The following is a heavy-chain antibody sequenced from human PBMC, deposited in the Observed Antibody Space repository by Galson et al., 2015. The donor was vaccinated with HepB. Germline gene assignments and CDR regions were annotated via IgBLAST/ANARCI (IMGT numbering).Heavy chain of an antibody. V-gene: IGHV1-2*06. CDR1: GYTFTGYY. J-gene: IGHJ6*02. Sequence: SVKVSCKASGYTFTGYYMHWVRQAPGQGLEWMGRINPNSGGTNYAQKFQGRVTMTRDTSISTAYMELSRLRSDDTAVYYCARGSSTSYPKDYYYYGMDVWGQGTTVTVSS. CDR3: ARGSSTSYPKDYYYYGMDV. CDR2: INPNSGGT. D-gene: IGHD2-2*01.